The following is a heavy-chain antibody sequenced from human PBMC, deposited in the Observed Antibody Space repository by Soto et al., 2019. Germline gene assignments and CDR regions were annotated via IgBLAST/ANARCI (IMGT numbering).Heavy chain of an antibody. Sequence: GGSLRLSCKAAGYTFTTSWIGWVRQVPGKGLEWMGVIFPGDSDTRYSPSFEGHVSISADKSITSAYLEWSTLKASDTAIYYCAEGSDYGGAFLYWGQGSLVTVSS. CDR2: IFPGDSDT. J-gene: IGHJ4*02. V-gene: IGHV5-51*01. CDR3: AEGSDYGGAFLY. CDR1: GYTFTTSW. D-gene: IGHD6-25*01.